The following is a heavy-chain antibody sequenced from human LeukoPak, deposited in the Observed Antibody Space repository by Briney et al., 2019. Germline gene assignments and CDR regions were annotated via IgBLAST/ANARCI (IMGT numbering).Heavy chain of an antibody. CDR2: TYYRSKWYN. CDR1: GDSASSNSAA. Sequence: SQTLSLTCAISGDSASSNSAAWHWIRQSPSRGLEWLGRTYYRSKWYNDYAVSVKSRITINPDTSKNQFSLQLNSVTPEGTAVYYCARDRAIANYDFWSGSKGNWFDPWGQGTLVTVSS. J-gene: IGHJ5*02. D-gene: IGHD3-3*01. V-gene: IGHV6-1*01. CDR3: ARDRAIANYDFWSGSKGNWFDP.